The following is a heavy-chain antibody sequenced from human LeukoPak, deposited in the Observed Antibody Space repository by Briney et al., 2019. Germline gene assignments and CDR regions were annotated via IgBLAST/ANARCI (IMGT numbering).Heavy chain of an antibody. J-gene: IGHJ3*02. CDR3: ARGQNYYGSGSQTFDI. CDR2: INWNGGST. V-gene: IGHV3-20*04. Sequence: PGGSLRLSCAASGFTFDDYGMSWVRQAPGKGLEWVSGINWNGGSTGYADSVKGRSTISRDNAKNSLYLQVSSLRAEDTAWYYCARGQNYYGSGSQTFDIWGQGTMVTVSS. CDR1: GFTFDDYG. D-gene: IGHD3-10*01.